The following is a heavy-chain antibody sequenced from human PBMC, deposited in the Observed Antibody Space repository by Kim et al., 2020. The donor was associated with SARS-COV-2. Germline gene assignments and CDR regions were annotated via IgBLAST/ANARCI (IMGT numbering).Heavy chain of an antibody. V-gene: IGHV4-39*01. D-gene: IGHD3-10*01. CDR3: ARQPSRDYGSGSYYN. Sequence: SETLSLTCTVSGGSISSSSYYWGWIRQPPGKGLEWIGSIYYSGSTYYNPSLKSRVTISIDTSKNQFSLKLSSVTAADTAVYYCARQPSRDYGSGSYYNWG. CDR2: IYYSGST. J-gene: IGHJ1*01. CDR1: GGSISSSSYY.